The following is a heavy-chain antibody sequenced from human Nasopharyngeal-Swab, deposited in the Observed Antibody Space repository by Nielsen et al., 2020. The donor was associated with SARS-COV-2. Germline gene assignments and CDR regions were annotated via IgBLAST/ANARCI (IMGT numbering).Heavy chain of an antibody. CDR2: INTNTGHP. CDR3: ARAGRGSSSWYVMDYYYGMDV. D-gene: IGHD6-13*01. V-gene: IGHV7-4-1*02. Sequence: WVRQAPGQGPEWMGWINTNTGHPTYAQGFTGRFVFFLDTPVSTAYLQISSLKAEDTAVYNCARAGRGSSSWYVMDYYYGMDVWGQGTTVTVSS. J-gene: IGHJ6*02.